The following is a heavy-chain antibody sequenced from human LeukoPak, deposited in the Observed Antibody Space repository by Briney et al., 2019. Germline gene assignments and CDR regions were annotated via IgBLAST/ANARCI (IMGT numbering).Heavy chain of an antibody. Sequence: SETLSLTCTVSGGXISSYYWSWIRQPPGKGLEWSGYIYYSGSNNYNPSLKSRVTISVDTSKNQFSLKLSSVTAADTAVYYCARRNDSSGYYYNPWGQGTLVTVSS. V-gene: IGHV4-59*01. D-gene: IGHD3-22*01. CDR3: ARRNDSSGYYYNP. CDR2: IYYSGSN. J-gene: IGHJ4*02. CDR1: GGXISSYY.